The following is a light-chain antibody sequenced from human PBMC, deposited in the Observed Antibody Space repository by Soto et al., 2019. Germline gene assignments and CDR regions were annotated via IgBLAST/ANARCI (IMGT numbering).Light chain of an antibody. Sequence: QSALTQPRSVSGSPGQSVTISCTGTSRDVGGYDYVSWYQQHPGKAPKLIIYDVSQRPSGVPDHFSGSKSGNTASLTISGLQADDEADYFCCSYAGSYTYVFGTVTKLTVL. CDR1: SRDVGGYDY. V-gene: IGLV2-11*01. CDR3: CSYAGSYTYV. CDR2: DVS. J-gene: IGLJ1*01.